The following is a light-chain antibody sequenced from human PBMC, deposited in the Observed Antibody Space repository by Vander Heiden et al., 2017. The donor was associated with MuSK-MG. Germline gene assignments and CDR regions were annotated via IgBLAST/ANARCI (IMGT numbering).Light chain of an antibody. V-gene: IGLV2-14*01. CDR3: SSYTSSSTLGV. J-gene: IGLJ2*01. CDR2: DVS. CDR1: RSDVGGYNY. Sequence: QSALPQPASVSGSPGQSVTISCTGTRSDVGGYNYFCWYHQHPGEAPKLMIYDVSNRTSGVANRFSGSKSGNTASLTTSGLQAEDEADYYCSSYTSSSTLGVFGGGTKLTVL.